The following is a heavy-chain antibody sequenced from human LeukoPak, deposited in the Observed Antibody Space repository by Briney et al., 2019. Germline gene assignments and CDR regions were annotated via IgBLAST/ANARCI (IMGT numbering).Heavy chain of an antibody. CDR2: IYYSGNT. CDR1: GDSISSYY. J-gene: IGHJ4*02. CDR3: ARLRAREYFDY. V-gene: IGHV4-59*08. Sequence: PSETLSLTCTVSGDSISSYYWSWIRQPPGKGLGWIGYIYYSGNTNYNPALKSRVTISEDTSENQFSLKLSSVTAADTAVYYCARLRAREYFDYWGQGTLVSVSS.